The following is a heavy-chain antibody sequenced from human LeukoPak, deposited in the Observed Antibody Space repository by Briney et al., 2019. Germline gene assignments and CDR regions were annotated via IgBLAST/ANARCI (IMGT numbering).Heavy chain of an antibody. CDR1: GFPVRSNY. Sequence: PGGSLRLPLAALGFPVRSNYMTRVRPAPGKGLEWVSVINSGGSTYYADFVKDRFTISRDNSKNSLYLQMNSLRAEDTAVYYCARDPHRSYWGQGTLVTVSS. CDR2: INSGGST. J-gene: IGHJ4*02. V-gene: IGHV3-53*01. CDR3: ARDPHRSY.